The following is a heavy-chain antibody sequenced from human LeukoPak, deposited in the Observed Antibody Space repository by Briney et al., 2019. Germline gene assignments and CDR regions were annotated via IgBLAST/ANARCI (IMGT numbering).Heavy chain of an antibody. J-gene: IGHJ4*02. CDR2: IYYSGST. CDR3: ARGNSYGPPSFDY. Sequence: SETLSLTCTVSGGSIGSHYWSWIRQPPGKGLEWIGYIYYSGSTNYNPSLKSRVTISVDTSKNQFSLKPSSVTAADTAVYYCARGNSYGPPSFDYWGQGTLVTVSS. D-gene: IGHD5-18*01. V-gene: IGHV4-59*11. CDR1: GGSIGSHY.